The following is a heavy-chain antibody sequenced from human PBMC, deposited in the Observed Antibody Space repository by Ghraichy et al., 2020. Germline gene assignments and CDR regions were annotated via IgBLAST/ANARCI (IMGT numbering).Heavy chain of an antibody. V-gene: IGHV3-74*01. CDR3: AYLGRIAVAGAGIW. CDR2: INSDGSST. J-gene: IGHJ4*02. CDR1: GFTFSSYW. Sequence: GGSLRLSCAASGFTFSSYWMHWVRQAPGKGLVWVSRINSDGSSTSYADSVKGRFTISRDNAKNTLYLQMNSLRAEDTAVYYCAYLGRIAVAGAGIWWGQGTLVTVSS. D-gene: IGHD6-19*01.